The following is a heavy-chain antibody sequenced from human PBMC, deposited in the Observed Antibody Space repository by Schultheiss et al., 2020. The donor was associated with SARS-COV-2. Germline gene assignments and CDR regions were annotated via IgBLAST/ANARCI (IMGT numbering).Heavy chain of an antibody. CDR3: ARDGGGYYDSSGYDR. V-gene: IGHV4-30-2*01. D-gene: IGHD3-22*01. Sequence: SQTLSLTCAVSGGSISSGGYSWSWIRQPPGKGLEWIGYIYHSASPSHSASTDYNPSLKSRVTISVDTSKNQFSLKLSSVTAADTAVYYCARDGGGYYDSSGYDRWGQGTLVTVSS. CDR1: GGSISSGGYS. J-gene: IGHJ5*02. CDR2: IYHSASP.